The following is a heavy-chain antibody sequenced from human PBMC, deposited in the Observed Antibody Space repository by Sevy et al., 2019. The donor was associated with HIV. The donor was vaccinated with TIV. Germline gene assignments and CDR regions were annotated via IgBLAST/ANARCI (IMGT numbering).Heavy chain of an antibody. Sequence: ASVKVSCKASGGTFSKYAITWVRQAPGQGLEWMGGIIPIFGTANYAQKFQGRVTITADESTSTAYMELSSLRSEDTAGYYCAGDRGFSSTSEYGMDVWGQGTTVTVSS. D-gene: IGHD2-2*01. CDR2: IIPIFGTA. CDR3: AGDRGFSSTSEYGMDV. CDR1: GGTFSKYA. V-gene: IGHV1-69*13. J-gene: IGHJ6*02.